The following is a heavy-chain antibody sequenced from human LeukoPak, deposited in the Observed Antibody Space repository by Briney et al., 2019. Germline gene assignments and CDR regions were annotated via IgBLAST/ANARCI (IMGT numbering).Heavy chain of an antibody. D-gene: IGHD6-13*01. CDR3: AKSYSSSWYGAFDI. CDR2: ISWNSGSI. J-gene: IGHJ3*02. CDR1: GFTFSSYS. V-gene: IGHV3-9*03. Sequence: GGSLRLSCAASGFTFSSYSMSWVRQAPGKGLEWVSGISWNSGSIGYADSVKGRFTISRDNAKNSLYLQMNSLRAEDMALYYCAKSYSSSWYGAFDIWGQGTMVTVSS.